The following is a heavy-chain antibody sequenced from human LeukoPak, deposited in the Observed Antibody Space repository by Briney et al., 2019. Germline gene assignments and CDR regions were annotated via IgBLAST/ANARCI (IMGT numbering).Heavy chain of an antibody. D-gene: IGHD3-22*01. J-gene: IGHJ4*02. V-gene: IGHV1-69*13. CDR2: IIPIFGTA. Sequence: GASVKVSCRASGGTFSSYAISWVRQAPGQGLEWMGGIIPIFGTANYAQKFQGRVTITADESTSTAYMELSRLRSDDTAVYYCARGAGYYYDSSGHDWGQGTLVTVSS. CDR3: ARGAGYYYDSSGHD. CDR1: GGTFSSYA.